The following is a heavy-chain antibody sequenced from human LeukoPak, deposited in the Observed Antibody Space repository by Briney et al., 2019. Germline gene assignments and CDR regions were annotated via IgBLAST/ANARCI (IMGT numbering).Heavy chain of an antibody. J-gene: IGHJ6*01. V-gene: IGHV3-53*01. CDR3: ARDVVVAANSYGMDV. Sequence: GVSLRLSCAASGFTVSSNYMGWVRQATGKGLEWVLVIYSGGSTYYADSVKGGFTISRDNSKNTLSLQMNKLRAQGTGVYYCARDVVVAANSYGMDVWGKGTTGSVSS. CDR1: GFTVSSNY. CDR2: IYSGGST. D-gene: IGHD2-15*01.